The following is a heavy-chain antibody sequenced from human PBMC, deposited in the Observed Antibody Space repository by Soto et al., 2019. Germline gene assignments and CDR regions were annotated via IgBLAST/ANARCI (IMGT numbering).Heavy chain of an antibody. J-gene: IGHJ4*02. CDR1: GGYISSYY. CDR3: ARVMGDYVWGSYRLYYFDY. Sequence: PSEILSLTCTVSGGYISSYYWIWIRQPPGKGLEWIGYIYYSGSTNYNPSLKSRVTISVDTSKNQFSLKLSSVTAADTAVYYCARVMGDYVWGSYRLYYFDYWGQGTLVTVSS. V-gene: IGHV4-59*01. CDR2: IYYSGST. D-gene: IGHD3-16*02.